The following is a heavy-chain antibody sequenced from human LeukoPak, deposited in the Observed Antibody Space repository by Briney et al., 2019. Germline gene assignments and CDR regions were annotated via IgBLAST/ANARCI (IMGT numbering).Heavy chain of an antibody. J-gene: IGHJ4*02. D-gene: IGHD3-9*01. V-gene: IGHV4-59*01. Sequence: PSETLSLTCSVSDGSISSYYWSWIRQPPGKGLEWIGYIYYSGSTNYNPSLKSRVTISVDTSKNQFSLKLSSVTAADTAVYYCARGVWAYYDILTGYYFFDYWGQGTLVTVSS. CDR3: ARGVWAYYDILTGYYFFDY. CDR2: IYYSGST. CDR1: DGSISSYY.